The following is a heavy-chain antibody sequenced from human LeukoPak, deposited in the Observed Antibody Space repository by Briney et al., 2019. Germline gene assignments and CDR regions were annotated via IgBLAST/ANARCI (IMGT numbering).Heavy chain of an antibody. CDR2: INHSGST. Sequence: SGTLSLTCAVYGGSFSGYYWSWIRQPPGKGLEWIGEINHSGSTNYNPSLKSRVTISVDTSKNQFSLKLSSVTAADTAVYYCARGTGYSSSWYWFDPWGQGTLVTVSS. CDR3: ARGTGYSSSWYWFDP. V-gene: IGHV4-34*01. CDR1: GGSFSGYY. D-gene: IGHD6-13*01. J-gene: IGHJ5*02.